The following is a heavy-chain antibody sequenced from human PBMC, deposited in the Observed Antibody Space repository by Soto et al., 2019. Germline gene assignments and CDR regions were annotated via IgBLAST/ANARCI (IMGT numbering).Heavy chain of an antibody. V-gene: IGHV3-7*01. Sequence: GRSLRLSCAASGFTFSSYAMHWVRQAPGKWLEWVANIRQDGGDKRDLDSVKGRFTISRDNAQNSLYLQMNSLRAEDTAVYYCARIDCGGNCYSRSWYFDIWGRGTLVTVSS. CDR2: IRQDGGDK. CDR3: ARIDCGGNCYSRSWYFDI. J-gene: IGHJ2*01. D-gene: IGHD2-21*02. CDR1: GFTFSSYA.